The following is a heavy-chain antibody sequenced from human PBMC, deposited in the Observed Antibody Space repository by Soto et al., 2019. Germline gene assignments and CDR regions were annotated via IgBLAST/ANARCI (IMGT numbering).Heavy chain of an antibody. V-gene: IGHV3-30*18. CDR2: ISYDGSNK. CDR1: GFTFSSYG. Sequence: PGGSLRLSCAASGFTFSSYGMHWVRQAPGKGLEWVAVISYDGSNKYYADSVKGRFTISRDNSKNTLYLQMNSLRAEDTAVYYCAKDLHHPYYYDSSGPLGYWGQGTLVTVS. D-gene: IGHD3-22*01. CDR3: AKDLHHPYYYDSSGPLGY. J-gene: IGHJ4*02.